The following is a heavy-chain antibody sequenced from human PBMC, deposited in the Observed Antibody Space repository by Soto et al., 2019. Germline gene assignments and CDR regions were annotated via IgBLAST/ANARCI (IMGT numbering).Heavy chain of an antibody. Sequence: EVQLLESGGGLVQPGGSLRLSCAASGFTFSGYAMSGVRQAPGKGLEWVSAISGSGGSTYYADSVKGRFTISRDNSKNTLYLQMNSLRAEDTAVYYCAKESGNYYDSSGIDYWGQGTLVTVSS. CDR2: ISGSGGST. V-gene: IGHV3-23*01. CDR1: GFTFSGYA. CDR3: AKESGNYYDSSGIDY. J-gene: IGHJ4*02. D-gene: IGHD3-22*01.